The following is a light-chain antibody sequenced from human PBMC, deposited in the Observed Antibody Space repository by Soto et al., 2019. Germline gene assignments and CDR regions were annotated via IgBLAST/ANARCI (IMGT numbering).Light chain of an antibody. CDR1: QSLLHSDGYNY. CDR3: MQALQTPLT. J-gene: IGKJ4*01. Sequence: DIVMTQSPLSLPVTLGEPASISCRSSQSLLHSDGYNYLDWFVQRPGQSPQLLIYLGSSRASGVPDRFSGSGSGTDFTLKISRVEAEDVGVYYCMQALQTPLTFGGGTKVDIK. V-gene: IGKV2-28*01. CDR2: LGS.